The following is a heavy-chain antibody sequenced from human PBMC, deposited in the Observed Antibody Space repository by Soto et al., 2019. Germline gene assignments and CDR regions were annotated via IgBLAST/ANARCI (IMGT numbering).Heavy chain of an antibody. CDR2: ISGSGGST. V-gene: IGHV3-23*01. Sequence: GGSLRLSCAASGFTFSSYAMSWVRQAPGKGLEWVSAISGSGGSTYYADSVKGRFTISRDNSKNTLYLQMNSLRAEDTAVYYCAKSVYDFWSGYYFHYWGQGTLVTVSS. CDR1: GFTFSSYA. D-gene: IGHD3-3*01. J-gene: IGHJ4*02. CDR3: AKSVYDFWSGYYFHY.